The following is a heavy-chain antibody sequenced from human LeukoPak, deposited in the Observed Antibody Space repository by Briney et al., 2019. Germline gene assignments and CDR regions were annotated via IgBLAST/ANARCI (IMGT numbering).Heavy chain of an antibody. J-gene: IGHJ4*02. CDR1: GGSLSGYS. V-gene: IGHV4-34*01. CDR2: INHSGST. CDR3: ASQAQVIGNY. Sequence: SETLSLTCAVYGGSLSGYSWSWIRQSPGKGLEWIGEINHSGSTNYNPSLKSRVTISVDTSKNQFSLKLSSVTAADTAVYYCASQAQVIGNYWGQGTLVTVSS. D-gene: IGHD3-22*01.